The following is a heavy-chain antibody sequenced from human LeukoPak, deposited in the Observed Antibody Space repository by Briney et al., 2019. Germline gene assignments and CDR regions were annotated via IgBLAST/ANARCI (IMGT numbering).Heavy chain of an antibody. CDR3: ASSSGWTAFDY. V-gene: IGHV4-34*01. J-gene: IGHJ4*02. CDR1: GGSFSGYY. Sequence: PSETLSLTCAVYGGSFSGYYWSWIRQPPGKGLEWIGEISHSGSTNYNPSLKSRVTISVDTSKNQFSLKLSSVTAADTAVYYCASSSGWTAFDYWGQGTLVTVSS. D-gene: IGHD6-19*01. CDR2: ISHSGST.